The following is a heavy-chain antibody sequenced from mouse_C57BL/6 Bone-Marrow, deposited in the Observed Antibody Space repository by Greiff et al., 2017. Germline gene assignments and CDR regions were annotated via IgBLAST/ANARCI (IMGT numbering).Heavy chain of an antibody. V-gene: IGHV1-81*01. D-gene: IGHD1-1*01. Sequence: QVQLQQSGAELARPGASVKLSCKASGYTFTSYGISWVKQRTGQGLEWIGEIYPRSGNTYYNEKFKGKATLTADKSSSTAYMELRSLTSEDSAVYFCARRDTTVVATGDAMDYWGQGTSVTVSS. CDR1: GYTFTSYG. J-gene: IGHJ4*01. CDR3: ARRDTTVVATGDAMDY. CDR2: IYPRSGNT.